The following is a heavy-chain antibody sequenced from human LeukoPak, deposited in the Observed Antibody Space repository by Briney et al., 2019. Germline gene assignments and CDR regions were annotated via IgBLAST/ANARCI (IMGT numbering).Heavy chain of an antibody. CDR3: ARDPAIYYYYGMDV. CDR1: GYTFTSYA. V-gene: IGHV7-4-1*02. D-gene: IGHD2-2*01. Sequence: ASVEVSCKASGYTFTSYAMNWVRQAPGQGLEWMGWINTNTGNPTYAQGFTGRFVFSLDTSVSTAYLQISSLKAEDTAVYYCARDPAIYYYYGMDVWGQGTTVTVSS. CDR2: INTNTGNP. J-gene: IGHJ6*02.